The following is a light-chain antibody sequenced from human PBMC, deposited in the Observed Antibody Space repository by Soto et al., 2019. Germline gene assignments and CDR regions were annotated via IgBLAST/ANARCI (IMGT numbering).Light chain of an antibody. CDR2: DAS. J-gene: IGKJ1*01. V-gene: IGKV1-33*01. CDR3: QQYYSYPPA. CDR1: QNINNY. Sequence: DIQITQSPSSLSASVGDRVTITCQASQNINNYLNWYQQKPGRAPKLLIYDASNLEAGVPSRFSGSGSGTDFTLTISCLQSEDFATYYCQQYYSYPPAFGQGTKVDI.